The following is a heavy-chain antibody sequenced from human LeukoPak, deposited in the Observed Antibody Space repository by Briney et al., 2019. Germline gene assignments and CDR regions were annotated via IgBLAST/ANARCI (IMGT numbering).Heavy chain of an antibody. CDR2: IYYSGST. CDR3: ATSSPMVRGVMADY. D-gene: IGHD3-10*01. CDR1: GFTFSSYA. J-gene: IGHJ4*02. V-gene: IGHV4-31*02. Sequence: LRLSCAASGFTFSSYAMSWIRQHPGKGLEWIGYIYYSGSTYYNPSLKSRITISVDTSKNQFSLKLSSVTAADTAVYYCATSSPMVRGVMADYWGQGTLVTVSS.